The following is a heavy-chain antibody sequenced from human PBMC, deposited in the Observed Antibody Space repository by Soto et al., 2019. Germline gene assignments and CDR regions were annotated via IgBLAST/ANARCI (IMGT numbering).Heavy chain of an antibody. Sequence: SGPTLVNPTQTLTLTCTFSGFSLSTSGMRVSWIRQPPGKALEWLALIDWDDDKYYSTSLKTRLTISKDTSKNQVVLTMTNMDPVDTATYYCARIQAVAGYYYYYYGMDVWGQGTTVTVSS. V-gene: IGHV2-70*01. CDR1: GFSLSTSGMR. CDR2: IDWDDDK. CDR3: ARIQAVAGYYYYYYGMDV. D-gene: IGHD6-19*01. J-gene: IGHJ6*01.